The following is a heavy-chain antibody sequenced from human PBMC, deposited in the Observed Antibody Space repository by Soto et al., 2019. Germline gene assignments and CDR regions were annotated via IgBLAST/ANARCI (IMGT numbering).Heavy chain of an antibody. Sequence: ASVKVSCKASGYPFTSQYIHWVRHAPGQGFQWMGIINPRDGKTTYAQNFQGTITMTRDTSTSTLYLELTSLTSDDTAVYYCGRVGQALAETFDSWGQGTLVTVSS. V-gene: IGHV1-46*01. CDR1: GYPFTSQY. D-gene: IGHD3-3*01. CDR3: GRVGQALAETFDS. J-gene: IGHJ4*02. CDR2: INPRDGKT.